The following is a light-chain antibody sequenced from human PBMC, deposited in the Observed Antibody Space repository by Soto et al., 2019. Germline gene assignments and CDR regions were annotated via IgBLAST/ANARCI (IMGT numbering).Light chain of an antibody. CDR3: QQYNSYSRT. Sequence: DIQMTQFPSTLSASAGDRVTITCRASQSISLWLAWYQQKPGKAPKLLIYKASILASGVPSRFRGSGSGTEFPLTINSLQPDDFATYYCQQYNSYSRTFVQGTELEIK. CDR1: QSISLW. CDR2: KAS. V-gene: IGKV1-5*03. J-gene: IGKJ2*01.